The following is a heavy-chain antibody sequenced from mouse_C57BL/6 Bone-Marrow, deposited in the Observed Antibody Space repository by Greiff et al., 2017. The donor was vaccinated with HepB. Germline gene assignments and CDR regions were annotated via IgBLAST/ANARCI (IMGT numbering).Heavy chain of an antibody. D-gene: IGHD3-2*02. CDR2: ISDGGSYT. V-gene: IGHV5-4*01. CDR1: GFTFSSYA. J-gene: IGHJ4*01. CDR3: ARDLDSSGYYYAMDY. Sequence: EVQVVESGGGLVKPGGSLKLSCAASGFTFSSYAMSWVRQTPEKRLEWVATISDGGSYTYYPDNVKGRFTISRDNAKNNLYLQMSHLKSEDTAMYYCARDLDSSGYYYAMDYWGQGTSVTVSS.